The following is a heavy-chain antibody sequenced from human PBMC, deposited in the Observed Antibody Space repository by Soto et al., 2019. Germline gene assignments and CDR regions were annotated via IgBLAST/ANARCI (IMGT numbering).Heavy chain of an antibody. Sequence: PGGSLRLSCAASGFTFDDYAMHWVRQAPGKGLEWVSGISWNSGSIGYAYSVKGRFTISRDNAKNSLYLQMNSLTAEDTALYYCANDSLYSSSWYCCLDYWGQGTLVTVSS. CDR2: ISWNSGSI. CDR1: GFTFDDYA. D-gene: IGHD6-13*01. CDR3: ANDSLYSSSWYCCLDY. J-gene: IGHJ4*01. V-gene: IGHV3-9*01.